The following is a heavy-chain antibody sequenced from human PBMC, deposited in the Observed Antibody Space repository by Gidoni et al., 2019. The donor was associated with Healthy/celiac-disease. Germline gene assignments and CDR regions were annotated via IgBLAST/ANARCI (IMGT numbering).Heavy chain of an antibody. V-gene: IGHV3-33*01. CDR3: ARGQSYDFWSGYPFDY. Sequence: SSYGMHWVRQAPGKGLEWVAVIWYDGSNKYYADSVKGRFTISRDNSKNTLYLQMNSLRAEDTAVNYCARGQSYDFWSGYPFDYWGQGTLVTVSS. J-gene: IGHJ4*02. CDR1: SSYG. D-gene: IGHD3-3*01. CDR2: IWYDGSNK.